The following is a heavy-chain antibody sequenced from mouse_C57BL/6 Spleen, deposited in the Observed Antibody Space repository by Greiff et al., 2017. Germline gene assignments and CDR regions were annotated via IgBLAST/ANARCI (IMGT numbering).Heavy chain of an antibody. CDR2: INPNNGGT. D-gene: IGHD1-1*01. J-gene: IGHJ1*03. V-gene: IGHV1-26*01. CDR3: ARYDYYGSSPLGYFDV. Sequence: VQLQQSGPELVKPGASVKISCKASGYTFTDYYMNWVKQSHGKSLEWIGDINPNNGGTSYNQQFKGKATLTVDKSSSTAYMELRSLTSEDSAVYYCARYDYYGSSPLGYFDVWGTGTTVTVSS. CDR1: GYTFTDYY.